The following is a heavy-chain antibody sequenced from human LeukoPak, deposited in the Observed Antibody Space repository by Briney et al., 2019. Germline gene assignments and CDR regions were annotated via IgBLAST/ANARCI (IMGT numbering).Heavy chain of an antibody. Sequence: GESLKISCKGSGYSFTSYWIGWVRQMPGKGLQWMGIIYPGDSDTRYSPSFQGQVTISADKSISTAYLQWSSLKASDTHTQLCTTRGTGYSTGGSCYSATTCDPGGKGTLVTASS. D-gene: IGHD2-15*01. J-gene: IGHJ5*02. CDR3: TTRGTGYSTGGSCYSATTCDP. CDR2: IYPGDSDT. CDR1: GYSFTSYW. V-gene: IGHV5-51*01.